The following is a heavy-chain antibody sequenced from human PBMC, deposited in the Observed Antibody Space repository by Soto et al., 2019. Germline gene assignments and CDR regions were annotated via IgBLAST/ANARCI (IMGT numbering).Heavy chain of an antibody. D-gene: IGHD3-10*01. J-gene: IGHJ4*02. CDR3: ARDSDYYSSGSFDY. CDR2: IYYSGSS. CDR1: GDSISSSGYY. Sequence: LSLTCSVSGDSISSSGYYWSWIRQRPGKGLEWIGNIYYSGSSYNNPSLKSRVTISVNTSKNQFSLNLRSVTAADTAVYYCARDSDYYSSGSFDYWGQGTLVTVSS. V-gene: IGHV4-31*03.